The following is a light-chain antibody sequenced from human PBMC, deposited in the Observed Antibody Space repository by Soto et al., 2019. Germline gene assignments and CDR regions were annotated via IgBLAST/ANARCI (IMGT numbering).Light chain of an antibody. V-gene: IGKV1-5*03. CDR1: QSISSW. CDR3: QHYKTYAVT. J-gene: IGKJ5*01. CDR2: KAS. Sequence: DIQVNQSPATLSASVGDRVTITCRASQSISSWLAWYQQKPGKAPKLLIYKASSLESGVPSRFSGSGSGTEFTLTISSLQPDDFATYYCQHYKTYAVTFGQGTRLAI.